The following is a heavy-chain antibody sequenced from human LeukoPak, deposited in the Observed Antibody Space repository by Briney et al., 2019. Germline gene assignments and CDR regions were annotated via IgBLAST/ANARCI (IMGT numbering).Heavy chain of an antibody. J-gene: IGHJ4*02. CDR2: ISGSGGST. CDR1: GFTFSSYA. Sequence: PGGTLRLSCAASGFTFSSYAMSWVRQAPGKGLEWVSAISGSGGSTYYADSVKGRFTISRDNSKNTLYLQMNSLRAEDTAVYYCAKELSRITIFGVVGYWGQGTLVTVSS. D-gene: IGHD3-3*01. V-gene: IGHV3-23*01. CDR3: AKELSRITIFGVVGY.